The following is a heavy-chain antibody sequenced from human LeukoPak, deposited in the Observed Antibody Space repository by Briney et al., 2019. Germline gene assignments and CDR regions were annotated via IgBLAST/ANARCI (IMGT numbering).Heavy chain of an antibody. CDR3: ARAHYYGSGSYPFPFDY. D-gene: IGHD3-10*01. CDR1: GYSFTSYW. Sequence: GESLKISCKGSGYSFTSYWIGWVRQMPGKGLEWMGIIYPGDSDTRYSPSFQGQVTISADKSISTAYLQWSSLKASDIAMYYCARAHYYGSGSYPFPFDYWGQGTLVTVSS. J-gene: IGHJ4*02. V-gene: IGHV5-51*01. CDR2: IYPGDSDT.